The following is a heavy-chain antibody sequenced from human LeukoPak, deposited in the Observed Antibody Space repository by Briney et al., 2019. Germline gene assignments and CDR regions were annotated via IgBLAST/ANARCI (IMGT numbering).Heavy chain of an antibody. Sequence: SETLSLTCNVSGGSISSSSYYWGWIRQPPGKGLEWIGSIYYSGSTYYNPSLKSRVTISVDTSKNQFSLKLSSVTAADTAVYYCARASKVGSYDYYFNYWGQGTLVTVSS. V-gene: IGHV4-39*07. J-gene: IGHJ4*02. D-gene: IGHD3-16*01. CDR3: ARASKVGSYDYYFNY. CDR2: IYYSGST. CDR1: GGSISSSSYY.